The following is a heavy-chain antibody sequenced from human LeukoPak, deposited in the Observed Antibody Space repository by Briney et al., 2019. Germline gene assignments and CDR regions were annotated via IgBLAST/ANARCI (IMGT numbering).Heavy chain of an antibody. CDR2: IKQEGSEK. CDR1: GFTLRSYW. J-gene: IGHJ4*02. Sequence: GGSLRLSCAASGFTLRSYWMSWVPQAPGKGREGVANIKQEGSEKYYVDSVKGRFTISRDNAKNSLYLQMNSLRAEDTAVYYCASDYAYCGGDCYSGYWGQGTLVTVSS. V-gene: IGHV3-7*01. D-gene: IGHD2-21*02. CDR3: ASDYAYCGGDCYSGY.